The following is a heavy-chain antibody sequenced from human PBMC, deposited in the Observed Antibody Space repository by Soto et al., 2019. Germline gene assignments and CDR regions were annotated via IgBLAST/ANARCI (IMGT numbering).Heavy chain of an antibody. Sequence: QVQLQESGPGLVKPSQTLSLTCTVSGGSISSGGYYWSWIRQHPGKGLEWIGYIYYSGSTYYNPSLKSRVTISVDTSKNQFALKLSSVTAADTAVYYCARRVVAATRYYCSCGMDVWGQGPTVTVSS. J-gene: IGHJ6*02. V-gene: IGHV4-31*03. CDR3: ARRVVAATRYYCSCGMDV. D-gene: IGHD2-15*01. CDR1: GGSISSGGYY. CDR2: IYYSGST.